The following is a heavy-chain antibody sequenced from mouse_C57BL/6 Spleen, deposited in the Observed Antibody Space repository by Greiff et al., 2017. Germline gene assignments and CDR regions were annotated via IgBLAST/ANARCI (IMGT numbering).Heavy chain of an antibody. Sequence: QVQLKESGPGLVAPSQSLSITCTVSGFSLTSYAISWVRQPPGKGLEWLGVIWTGGGTNYNSALKSSLSISKDNSKSQVFLKMNSLQTDDTARYYCASSYDYDGGYFDYWGQGTTLTVSS. CDR2: IWTGGGT. CDR1: GFSLTSYA. J-gene: IGHJ2*01. V-gene: IGHV2-9-1*01. D-gene: IGHD2-4*01. CDR3: ASSYDYDGGYFDY.